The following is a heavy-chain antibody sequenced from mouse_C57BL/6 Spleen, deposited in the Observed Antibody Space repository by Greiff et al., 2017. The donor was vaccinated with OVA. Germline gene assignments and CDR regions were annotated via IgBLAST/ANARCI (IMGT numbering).Heavy chain of an antibody. CDR3: ARGGTTVVPFDY. D-gene: IGHD1-1*01. CDR1: GYSITSGYY. V-gene: IGHV3-6*01. J-gene: IGHJ2*01. CDR2: ISYDGSN. Sequence: EVQLVESGPGLVKPSQSLSLTCSVTGYSITSGYYWNWIRQFPGNKLEWMGYISYDGSNNYNPSLKNRISITRDTSKNQFFLKLNSVTTEDTATYYCARGGTTVVPFDYWGQGTTLTVSS.